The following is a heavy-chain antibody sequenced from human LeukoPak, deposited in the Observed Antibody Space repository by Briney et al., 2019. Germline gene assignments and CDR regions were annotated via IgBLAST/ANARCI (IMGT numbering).Heavy chain of an antibody. CDR1: GFTFSSFG. Sequence: GGSLRLSCAASGFTFSSFGMHWVRQAPGKGLEWVAFIRYDGSNKYYADSVKGRFTISRDNSKNTLYLQMNSLRAEDTAVYYCAKETNYDILTGYDYWGQGTLVTVSS. CDR2: IRYDGSNK. D-gene: IGHD3-9*01. J-gene: IGHJ4*02. CDR3: AKETNYDILTGYDY. V-gene: IGHV3-30*02.